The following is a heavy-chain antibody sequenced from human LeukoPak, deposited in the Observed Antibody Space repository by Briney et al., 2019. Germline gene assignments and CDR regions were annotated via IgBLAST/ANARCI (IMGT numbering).Heavy chain of an antibody. D-gene: IGHD2-2*01. CDR2: IIPIFGTA. J-gene: IGHJ4*02. CDR3: ARHCSSTSCYEGDAFDY. V-gene: IGHV1-69*05. CDR1: GGTFSSYA. Sequence: SVKVSCKASGGTFSSYAISWVRQAPGQGLEWMGGIIPIFGTANYAQKFQGRVTITTDESTSTAYMELSSLRSEDTAVYYCARHCSSTSCYEGDAFDYWGQGTLVTVSS.